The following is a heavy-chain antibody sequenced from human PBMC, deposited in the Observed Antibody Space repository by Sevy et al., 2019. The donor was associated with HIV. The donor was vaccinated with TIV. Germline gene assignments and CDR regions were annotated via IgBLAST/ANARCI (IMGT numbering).Heavy chain of an antibody. Sequence: GGSLRLSCAASGFTFSSYSMNWVRQAPGKGLEWVSYISSSSSTIYYADSVKGRFTISRDNAKNSLYLQMNSLRAEDTAVYYCARGRGYSSSWYSFVGAGYYYGMDVWGQGTTVTVSS. D-gene: IGHD6-13*01. CDR1: GFTFSSYS. J-gene: IGHJ6*02. CDR3: ARGRGYSSSWYSFVGAGYYYGMDV. CDR2: ISSSSSTI. V-gene: IGHV3-48*01.